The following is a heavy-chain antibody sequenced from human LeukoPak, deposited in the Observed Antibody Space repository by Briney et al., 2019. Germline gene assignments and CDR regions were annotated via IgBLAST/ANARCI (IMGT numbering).Heavy chain of an antibody. CDR2: ISAYNGNT. CDR1: GYTFTSYY. V-gene: IGHV1-18*04. D-gene: IGHD3-9*01. J-gene: IGHJ4*02. Sequence: ASVKVSCKASGYTFTSYYMHWVRQAPGQGLEWMGWISAYNGNTNYAQKLQGRVTMTTDTSTSTAYMELRSLRSDDTAVYYCARDYFDYFDYWGQGTLVTVSS. CDR3: ARDYFDYFDY.